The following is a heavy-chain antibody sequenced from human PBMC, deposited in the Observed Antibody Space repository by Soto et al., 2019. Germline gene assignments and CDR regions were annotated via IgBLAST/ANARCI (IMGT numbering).Heavy chain of an antibody. CDR1: GFTFSSYL. V-gene: IGHV3-7*03. J-gene: IGHJ2*01. Sequence: VSLRLSCAASGFTFSSYLMSWVRQAPGKGLEWVANIKQDGSEKYYVDSVKGRFTISRDNAKNSLYLQMNSLRAEDTAVYYCAREDIVATITYFDLWGRGTLVTVSS. CDR2: IKQDGSEK. D-gene: IGHD5-12*01. CDR3: AREDIVATITYFDL.